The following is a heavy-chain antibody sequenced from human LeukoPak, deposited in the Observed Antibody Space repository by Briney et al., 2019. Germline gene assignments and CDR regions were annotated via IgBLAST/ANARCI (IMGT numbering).Heavy chain of an antibody. Sequence: ASVTLSRKTSGYTFTRYYLNWVRHPPGQGLEWMGRINPNTGGTDSGQKFQGRVTMTRDTSISTAYMDLNSMTFDDTAVYYCARVDATSLAVHYWGQGTLVTVSS. CDR2: INPNTGGT. J-gene: IGHJ4*02. D-gene: IGHD6-19*01. CDR3: ARVDATSLAVHY. CDR1: GYTFTRYY. V-gene: IGHV1-2*02.